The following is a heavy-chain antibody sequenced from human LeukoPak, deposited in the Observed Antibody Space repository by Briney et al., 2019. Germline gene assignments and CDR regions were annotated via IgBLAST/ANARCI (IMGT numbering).Heavy chain of an antibody. V-gene: IGHV1-18*01. D-gene: IGHD7-27*01. Sequence: GASVKVSCKASGYTFTSYGISWVRPAPGQGLEWMGWISAYNGNTNYAQKLQGRVTMTTDTSTSTAYMELRSLRSDDTAVYYCARDRGDDYGYGMDVWGQGTTVTVSS. J-gene: IGHJ6*02. CDR1: GYTFTSYG. CDR3: ARDRGDDYGYGMDV. CDR2: ISAYNGNT.